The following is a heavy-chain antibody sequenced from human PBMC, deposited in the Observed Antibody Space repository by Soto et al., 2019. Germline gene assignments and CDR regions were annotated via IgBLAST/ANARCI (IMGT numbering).Heavy chain of an antibody. CDR1: GFTFNTYT. CDR3: ARETYCSSNSCYLDY. D-gene: IGHD2-2*01. Sequence: EVQLVESGGGLVKPGGSLRLSCAASGFTFNTYTLAWVRQAPGRGLEWVSSVSSSSIDIHYGDSVKGRFTISRDNAQNSVYLQMDSLRADDTAVYYCARETYCSSNSCYLDYWGRGTLVTVSS. V-gene: IGHV3-21*02. CDR2: VSSSSIDI. J-gene: IGHJ4*02.